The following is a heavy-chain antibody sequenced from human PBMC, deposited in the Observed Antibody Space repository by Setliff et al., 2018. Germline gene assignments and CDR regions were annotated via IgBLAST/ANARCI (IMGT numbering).Heavy chain of an antibody. CDR2: INIGGGSA. CDR3: ARAGMASANRKGVFEY. J-gene: IGHJ4*02. Sequence: GASVKVSCKTSAYTFSGYYIHWVRQAPGQGPEWMGIINIGGGSASYAQKFQDRVTMTRDTSTSTVYLEVTSLRSEDTAVYYCARAGMASANRKGVFEYWGQGTLVTVSS. V-gene: IGHV1-46*01. CDR1: AYTFSGYY. D-gene: IGHD6-13*01.